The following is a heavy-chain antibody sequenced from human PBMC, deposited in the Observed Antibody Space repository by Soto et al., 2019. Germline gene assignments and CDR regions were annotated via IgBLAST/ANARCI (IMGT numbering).Heavy chain of an antibody. CDR2: ISGSGGST. CDR3: AKHPPLQFVYDSSGYYRQVGGDRKNGPSYFDY. CDR1: GFTFSSYA. J-gene: IGHJ4*02. Sequence: EVQLLESGGGLVQPGGSLRLSCAASGFTFSSYAMSWVRQAPGKGLEWVSAISGSGGSTYYADSVKGRFTISRDNSKNTLYLQMNSLRAEDTAVYYCAKHPPLQFVYDSSGYYRQVGGDRKNGPSYFDYWGQGTLVTVSS. V-gene: IGHV3-23*01. D-gene: IGHD3-22*01.